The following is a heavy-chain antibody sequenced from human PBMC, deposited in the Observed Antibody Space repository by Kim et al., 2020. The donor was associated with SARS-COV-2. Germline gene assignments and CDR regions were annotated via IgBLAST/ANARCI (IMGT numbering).Heavy chain of an antibody. CDR1: GFTFSSYW. CDR2: INSDGSST. CDR3: ARVGIGRYYYYGRDV. D-gene: IGHD2-21*01. Sequence: GGSLRLSCAASGFTFSSYWMHWVRQAPGKGLVWVSRINSDGSSTSYADSVKGRFTISRDNAKNTLYLQMNSLRAEDTAVYYCARVGIGRYYYYGRDVWGQGGRVAV. J-gene: IGHJ6*02. V-gene: IGHV3-74*01.